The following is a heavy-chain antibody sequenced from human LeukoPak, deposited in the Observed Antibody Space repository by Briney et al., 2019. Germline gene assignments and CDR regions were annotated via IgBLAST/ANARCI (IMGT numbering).Heavy chain of an antibody. CDR1: GLTFSSYA. J-gene: IGHJ4*02. Sequence: GGSLRLSCAASGLTFSSYAMSWVRQAPGKGLEWVSAISGSDDTYYADSVKGRFTISRDNSKNTLYLQMSSLRADDTAVYYCAKARSGSSASCYNAWGQGTRVTVSS. D-gene: IGHD2-2*01. CDR3: AKARSGSSASCYNA. V-gene: IGHV3-23*01. CDR2: ISGSDDT.